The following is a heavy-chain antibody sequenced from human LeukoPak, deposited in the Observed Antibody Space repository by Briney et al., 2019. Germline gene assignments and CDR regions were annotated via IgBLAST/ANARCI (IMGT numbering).Heavy chain of an antibody. V-gene: IGHV7-4-1*02. CDR2: INTNTGNP. Sequence: GASVKVSCKASGGTFSSYAISWVRQAPGQGLEWMGWINTNTGNPTYAQGFTGRFVFSLDTSVSTAYLQISSLKAEDTAVYYCARGAQTYYYGSGSPSFPGYWGQGTLVTVSS. CDR3: ARGAQTYYYGSGSPSFPGY. J-gene: IGHJ4*02. CDR1: GGTFSSYA. D-gene: IGHD3-10*01.